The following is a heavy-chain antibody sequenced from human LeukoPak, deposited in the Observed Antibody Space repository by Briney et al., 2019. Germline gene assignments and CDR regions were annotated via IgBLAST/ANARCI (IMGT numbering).Heavy chain of an antibody. V-gene: IGHV3-23*01. CDR1: EFTVSVNY. CDR2: TSGGGGST. CDR3: AKYGDILTGYPYYFDY. J-gene: IGHJ4*02. Sequence: GGSLRLSCAASEFTVSVNYMSWVRQAPGKGLEWVSATSGGGGSTYYADSVKGRFTISGDNSKNTLYLQMNSLRAEDTAVYYCAKYGDILTGYPYYFDYWGQGTLVTVSS. D-gene: IGHD3-9*01.